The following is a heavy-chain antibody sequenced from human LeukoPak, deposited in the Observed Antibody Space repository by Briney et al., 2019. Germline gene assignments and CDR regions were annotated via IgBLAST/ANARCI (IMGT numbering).Heavy chain of an antibody. J-gene: IGHJ4*02. CDR3: ARGDDSGYYDYFDY. CDR2: IYTGGNT. D-gene: IGHD3-22*01. CDR1: GFTVDSNY. Sequence: GGSLRLSCAASGFTVDSNYLSWVRQAPGKGLEWVSTIYTGGNTYYAASVKGRFTISRSFSKNTVFLHMNSLRAEDTAMYYCARGDDSGYYDYFDYWGQGALVTVSS. V-gene: IGHV3-53*01.